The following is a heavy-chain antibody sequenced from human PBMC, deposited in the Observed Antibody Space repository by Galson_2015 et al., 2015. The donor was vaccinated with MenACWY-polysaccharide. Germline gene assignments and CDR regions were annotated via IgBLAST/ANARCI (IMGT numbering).Heavy chain of an antibody. D-gene: IGHD2-15*01. CDR1: GGSLSSYS. Sequence: SVKVSCKASGGSLSSYSIGWVRQAPGQGLEWMGRIIPFATMENYAQKFQGRVTISADTSINTVYMQLTSLTSDDTAVYFCARVDCSGGHCYFADWGQGALVTVSS. J-gene: IGHJ4*02. CDR2: IIPFATME. CDR3: ARVDCSGGHCYFAD. V-gene: IGHV1-69*02.